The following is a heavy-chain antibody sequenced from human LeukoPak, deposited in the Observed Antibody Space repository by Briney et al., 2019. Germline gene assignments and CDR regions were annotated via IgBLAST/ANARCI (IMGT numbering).Heavy chain of an antibody. CDR2: INSDTNST. CDR1: GFTFSSYW. V-gene: IGHV3-74*01. J-gene: IGHJ5*02. Sequence: PGGSLRLSCAASGFTFSSYWMHWVRQAPGKGLVWVSGINSDTNSTTYADSVKGRFTVSRDKAKNTLYLQMNSLRAEDTAVYYCAREGKNIAAPTTWGQGTLVTVSS. D-gene: IGHD6-13*01. CDR3: AREGKNIAAPTT.